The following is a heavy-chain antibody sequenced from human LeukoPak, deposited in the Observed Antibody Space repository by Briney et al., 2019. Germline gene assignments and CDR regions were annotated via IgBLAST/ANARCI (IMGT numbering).Heavy chain of an antibody. J-gene: IGHJ5*02. CDR3: ARHGFGYGSGSLNWFDP. Sequence: GGSLRLSCAASGFTFSSYWMSWVRQAPEKGLEWVANIKQDGSEKYYVDSVKGRFTISRDNAKNSLYLQMNSLRAEDTAVYYCARHGFGYGSGSLNWFDPWGQGTLVTVSS. CDR1: GFTFSSYW. V-gene: IGHV3-7*01. CDR2: IKQDGSEK. D-gene: IGHD3-10*01.